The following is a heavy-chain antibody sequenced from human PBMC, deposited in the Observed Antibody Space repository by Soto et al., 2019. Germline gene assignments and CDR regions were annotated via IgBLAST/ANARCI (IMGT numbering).Heavy chain of an antibody. CDR1: GYTFTGYY. CDR2: INPNSGGT. V-gene: IGHV1-2*04. D-gene: IGHD2-2*01. Sequence: QVQLVQSGAEVKKPGASVKVSCKASGYTFTGYYMHWVRQAPGQGLEWMGWINPNSGGTNYTQKFQGWVTMTRDTSIRTAYLELSRLRSDDTAVYYCARGGVVVPAAMPSRYGHLGNWGQGTLVTVSS. J-gene: IGHJ4*02. CDR3: ARGGVVVPAAMPSRYGHLGN.